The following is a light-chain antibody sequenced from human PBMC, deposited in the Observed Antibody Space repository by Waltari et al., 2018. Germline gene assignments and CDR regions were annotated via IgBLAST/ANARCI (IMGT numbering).Light chain of an antibody. Sequence: EIVLTQSPGTASLSPGDRVTLSCRASQSVGSSNLAWYQQKPGQAPRLVIYRAARRATGIPDRCRGSRSGTDFSRTISRMEPEDFAVYYCQQHGTLPATFGQGTKVEIK. V-gene: IGKV3-20*01. CDR3: QQHGTLPAT. CDR2: RAA. J-gene: IGKJ1*01. CDR1: QSVGSSN.